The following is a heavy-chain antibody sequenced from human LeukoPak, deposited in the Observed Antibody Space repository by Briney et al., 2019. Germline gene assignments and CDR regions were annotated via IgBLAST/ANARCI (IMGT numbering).Heavy chain of an antibody. V-gene: IGHV3-21*01. CDR2: ITSRGTHI. Sequence: GGSLRLSCAASGFAFNSYTMKWVRQAPGKGLEWVSAITSRGTHIYNADSVKGRFTISRNNAENSAYLQMSSLRAEDTAVYYCARVAQGATTENYYYYYMDVWGKGTTVTVSS. D-gene: IGHD4-11*01. J-gene: IGHJ6*03. CDR3: ARVAQGATTENYYYYYMDV. CDR1: GFAFNSYT.